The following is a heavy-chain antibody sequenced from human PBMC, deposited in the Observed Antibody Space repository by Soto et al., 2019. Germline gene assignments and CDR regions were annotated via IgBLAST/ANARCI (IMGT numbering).Heavy chain of an antibody. J-gene: IGHJ4*02. Sequence: VQLLESGRDLVQPGGSLRLSCAASGFAFSNYAMNWVRQAPGKGLEWVSVISGGGGTTYYADSVKGRFTISRDNSKKTLYLQMSSLRGDDTAVYYCAKEWSQGYYFDYWGQGTLVIVSS. CDR3: AKEWSQGYYFDY. CDR2: ISGGGGTT. V-gene: IGHV3-23*01. D-gene: IGHD2-15*01. CDR1: GFAFSNYA.